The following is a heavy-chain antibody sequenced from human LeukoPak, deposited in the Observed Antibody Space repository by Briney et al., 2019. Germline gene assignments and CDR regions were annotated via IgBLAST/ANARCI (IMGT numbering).Heavy chain of an antibody. CDR3: ARAEEYNWFGP. CDR1: GYTFTSYD. D-gene: IGHD3-10*01. CDR2: MNPNSGNT. V-gene: IGHV1-8*01. J-gene: IGHJ5*02. Sequence: ASVKVSCKASGYTFTSYDINWVRQATGQGLEWMGWMNPNSGNTGYAQKFQGRVTMTRNTSISTAYMELRSLRSDDTAVYYCARAEEYNWFGPWGQGTLVTVSS.